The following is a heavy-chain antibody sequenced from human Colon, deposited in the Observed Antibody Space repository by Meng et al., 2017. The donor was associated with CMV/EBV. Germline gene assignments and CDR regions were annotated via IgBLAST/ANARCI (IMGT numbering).Heavy chain of an antibody. CDR2: IYYSGST. J-gene: IGHJ6*02. V-gene: IGHV4-31*03. CDR3: ARDRSYCSSTSCYDGGYYYYGMDV. CDR1: GGSISSGGYY. Sequence: SETVSLTCTVSGGSISSGGYYWSWIRQHPGKGLEWIGYIYYSGSTYYNPSLKSRVTISVDTSKNQFSLKLSSVTAADTAVYYCARDRSYCSSTSCYDGGYYYYGMDVWGQGTTVTVSS. D-gene: IGHD2-2*01.